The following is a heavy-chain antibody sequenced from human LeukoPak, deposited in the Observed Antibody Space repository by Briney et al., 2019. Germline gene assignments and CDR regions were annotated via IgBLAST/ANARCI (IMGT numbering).Heavy chain of an antibody. J-gene: IGHJ6*02. CDR2: MNPNSGNT. CDR1: GYTFTSYD. D-gene: IGHD5-18*01. Sequence: ASVKVSCKASGYTFTSYDINRVRQATGQGLEWMGWMNPNSGNTGYAQKFQGRVTMTRNTSISTAYMELSSLRSEDTAVYYCASTTAMVFYYYGMDVWGQGTTVTVSS. V-gene: IGHV1-8*01. CDR3: ASTTAMVFYYYGMDV.